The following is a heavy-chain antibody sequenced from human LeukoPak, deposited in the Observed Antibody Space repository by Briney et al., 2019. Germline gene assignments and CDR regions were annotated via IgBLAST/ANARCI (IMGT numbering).Heavy chain of an antibody. D-gene: IGHD1-14*01. J-gene: IGHJ3*02. CDR2: IPYDGSNK. V-gene: IGHV3-30-3*01. CDR3: ARGTRADNVSDDAFDI. Sequence: GGSLRLSCAASGXTFSSYAVHWVRQAPGKGLEWVAVIPYDGSNKYYADSVKGRFTISRDNSKNTLYLQMNSLRAEDTAVYYCARGTRADNVSDDAFDIWGQGIMVTVSS. CDR1: GXTFSSYA.